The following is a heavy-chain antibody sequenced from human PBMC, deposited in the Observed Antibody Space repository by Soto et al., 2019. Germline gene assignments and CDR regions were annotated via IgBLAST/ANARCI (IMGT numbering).Heavy chain of an antibody. J-gene: IGHJ4*02. CDR3: ARDKITGLLDY. V-gene: IGHV4-30-2*01. Sequence: PSETLSLTCAVSGGSISSGGYSWSWIRQPPGKGLEWIGYIYHSGSTYYNPSLKSRVTISVDRSKNQFSLKLSSVTAADTAVYYCARDKITGLLDYWGQGTLVTVS. CDR2: IYHSGST. CDR1: GGSISSGGYS. D-gene: IGHD2-8*02.